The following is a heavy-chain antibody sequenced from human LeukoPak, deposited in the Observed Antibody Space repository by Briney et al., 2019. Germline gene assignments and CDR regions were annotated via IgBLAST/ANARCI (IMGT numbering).Heavy chain of an antibody. J-gene: IGHJ4*02. V-gene: IGHV4-39*01. D-gene: IGHD2-2*01. CDR1: GGSISSSSYY. CDR3: ARRGSWCSSTSCYDY. CDR2: IYYSGST. Sequence: PSETLSLTCTVSGGSISSSSYYWGWIRQPPGKGLEWIGSIYYSGSTYYNPSLKSRVTISVDTSKNQFSLKLSSVTAADTAVYYCARRGSWCSSTSCYDYWGQGTLVTVSS.